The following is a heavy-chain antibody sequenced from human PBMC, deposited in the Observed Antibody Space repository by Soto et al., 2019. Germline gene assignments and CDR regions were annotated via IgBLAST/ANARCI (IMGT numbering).Heavy chain of an antibody. J-gene: IGHJ4*02. D-gene: IGHD2-21*01. CDR2: LIPLFGTT. CDR1: GGTFSGHA. CDR3: ERGPNCAYQFAS. Sequence: QVQLVQSGAEVKKPGSSVKVSCEASGGTFSGHAISWVRQAPGQGPEWMGGLIPLFGTTQHAQNFQGRLTITADTSKSTAYMELTSLRFDDTAIYYCERGPNCAYQFASWGQGTLVTVSS. V-gene: IGHV1-69*06.